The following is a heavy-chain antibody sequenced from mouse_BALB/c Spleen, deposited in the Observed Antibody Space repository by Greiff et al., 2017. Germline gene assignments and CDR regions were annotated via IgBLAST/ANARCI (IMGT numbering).Heavy chain of an antibody. Sequence: QVQLQQSGAELVRPGSSVKISCTASGYAFSSYWMKWVQQRPGQGLEWIGQIYPGDGDTNYTGNFKGKATLTADKSSSTAYMQLSSLTSEDSAVYVCERGDYDALAYWGQGTTLTVSA. J-gene: IGHJ2*01. CDR3: ERGDYDALAY. CDR1: GYAFSSYW. CDR2: IYPGDGDT. D-gene: IGHD2-4*01. V-gene: IGHV1-80*01.